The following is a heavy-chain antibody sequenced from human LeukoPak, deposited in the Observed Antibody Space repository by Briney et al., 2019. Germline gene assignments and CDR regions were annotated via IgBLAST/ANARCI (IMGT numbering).Heavy chain of an antibody. J-gene: IGHJ4*02. V-gene: IGHV3-15*01. CDR3: TVRSSI. CDR1: GVTFSDVW. Sequence: PGGSLKLSCVVSGVTFSDVWMSWVRQAPGKGLEWVGRIHTNIDGGVIDYAAPVQGRFTISRDDSKNTLCLQMNYLKTEDTAMYYCTVRSSIWGQGTLVTVSS. CDR2: IHTNIDGGVI. D-gene: IGHD3-3*02.